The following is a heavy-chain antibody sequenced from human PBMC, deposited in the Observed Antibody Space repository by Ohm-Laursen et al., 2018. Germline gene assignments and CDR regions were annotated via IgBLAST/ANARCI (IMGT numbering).Heavy chain of an antibody. J-gene: IGHJ4*02. CDR1: GGSISSYY. D-gene: IGHD2-15*01. CDR2: IHYSGST. CDR3: ARRGSGGRSFDY. V-gene: IGHV4-59*08. Sequence: PGTLSLTCTVSGGSISSYYWGWIRQPPGKGLEWIGSIHYSGSTYYNPSLKSRVTISVDTSKNQISLKLGSVTVADTAVFYCARRGSGGRSFDYWGQGSLVTVSS.